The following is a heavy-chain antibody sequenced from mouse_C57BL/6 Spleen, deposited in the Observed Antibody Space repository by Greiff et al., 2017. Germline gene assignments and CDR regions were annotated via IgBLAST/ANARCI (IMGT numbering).Heavy chain of an antibody. V-gene: IGHV2-2*01. D-gene: IGHD2-10*02. CDR2: IWSGGST. J-gene: IGHJ3*01. Sequence: VQLKQSGPGLVQPSQSLSITCTVSGFSLTSYGVHWVRQSPGKGLEWLGVIWSGGSTDYNAAFISRLSISKDNSKSQVFFKMNSLQADDTAIYYCAAYGNYVWFAYWGQGTLVTVSA. CDR1: GFSLTSYG. CDR3: AAYGNYVWFAY.